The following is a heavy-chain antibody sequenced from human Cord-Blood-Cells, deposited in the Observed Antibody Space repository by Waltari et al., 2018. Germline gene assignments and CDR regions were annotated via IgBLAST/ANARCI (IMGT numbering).Heavy chain of an antibody. CDR1: GGSFSGYY. J-gene: IGHJ3*02. CDR2: INHSGST. CDR3: ARDMGRQQLGYDAFDI. D-gene: IGHD6-13*01. V-gene: IGHV4-34*01. Sequence: QVQLQQWGAGLLKPSETLSLTCAVYGGSFSGYYWSWIRQPPGKGLEWIGEINHSGSTNYNPSLKGRVTKSVDTSKNQFSLKLGSVTAADTAVYYCARDMGRQQLGYDAFDIWGQGTMVTVSS.